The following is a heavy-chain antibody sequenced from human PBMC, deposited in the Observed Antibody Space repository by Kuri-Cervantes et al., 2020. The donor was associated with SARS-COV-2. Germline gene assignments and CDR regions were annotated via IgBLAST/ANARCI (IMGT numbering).Heavy chain of an antibody. CDR1: GFTFSNYV. CDR2: IWYDGENE. V-gene: IGHV3-33*08. CDR3: ARGAANYYYMDV. J-gene: IGHJ6*03. D-gene: IGHD3-16*01. Sequence: GESLKISCVASGFTFSNYVIHWVRQAPGKGLECWAVIWYDGENEYDAGSVKGRFTISRDNSKNTVSLHMNSLRAEDTAMYYCARGAANYYYMDVWGKGTTVTVSS.